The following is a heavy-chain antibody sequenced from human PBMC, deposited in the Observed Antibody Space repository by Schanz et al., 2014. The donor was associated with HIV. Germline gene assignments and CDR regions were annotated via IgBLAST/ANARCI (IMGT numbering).Heavy chain of an antibody. Sequence: VQLLESGGGLVRPGGSLRLSCAASGFPFSNYAMHWVRQAPGKGLEWVAGISYDGSTKYYADSVKGRFTVSRDNSKNTLYLQMNSLRTEDTAVYYCAREITIFGVARYGMDVWGQGTTVTVSS. CDR1: GFPFSNYA. D-gene: IGHD3-3*01. CDR3: AREITIFGVARYGMDV. CDR2: ISYDGSTK. J-gene: IGHJ6*02. V-gene: IGHV3-30-3*01.